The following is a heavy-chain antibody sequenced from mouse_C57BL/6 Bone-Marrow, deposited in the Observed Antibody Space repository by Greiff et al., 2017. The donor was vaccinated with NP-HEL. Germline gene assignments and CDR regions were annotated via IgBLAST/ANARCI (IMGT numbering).Heavy chain of an antibody. CDR1: GYTFTSYW. CDR3: ARERGPYGTDFAY. J-gene: IGHJ3*01. CDR2: IDPSDSYT. V-gene: IGHV1-69*01. Sequence: QVQLQQPGAELVMPGASVKLSCKASGYTFTSYWMHWVKQRPGQGLEWIGWIDPSDSYTNYNQKFKGKATLTVDKSSSTAYMQLSSLTSEDSAVDYCARERGPYGTDFAYWGQGTLVTVSA. D-gene: IGHD1-1*02.